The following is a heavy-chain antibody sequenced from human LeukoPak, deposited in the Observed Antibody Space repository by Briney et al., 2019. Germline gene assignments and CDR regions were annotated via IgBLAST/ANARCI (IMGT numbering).Heavy chain of an antibody. Sequence: SETLSLTCTVSGGPISSYYWSWIRQPPGKGLEWIGYIYYSGSTNYNPSLKSRVTISVDTSKNQFSLKLSSVTAADTAVYYCARGPGYSSGWYNYWYFDLWGRGTLVTVSS. J-gene: IGHJ2*01. CDR3: ARGPGYSSGWYNYWYFDL. CDR2: IYYSGST. V-gene: IGHV4-59*01. D-gene: IGHD6-19*01. CDR1: GGPISSYY.